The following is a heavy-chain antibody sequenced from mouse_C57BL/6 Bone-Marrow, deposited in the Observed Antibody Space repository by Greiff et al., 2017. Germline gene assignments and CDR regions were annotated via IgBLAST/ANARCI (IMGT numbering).Heavy chain of an antibody. V-gene: IGHV1-82*01. CDR1: GYVFSSSW. D-gene: IGHD2-3*01. CDR3: ARLGWLLDY. J-gene: IGHJ2*01. CDR2: IYPGDGDT. Sequence: QVQLQQSGPELVKPGASVKISCKASGYVFSSSWMNWVKQRPGKGLEWIGRIYPGDGDTNYNGKFKGKATLTADKSSSTAYMQLSSLTSEDSAVYFCARLGWLLDYWGQGTTLTVSS.